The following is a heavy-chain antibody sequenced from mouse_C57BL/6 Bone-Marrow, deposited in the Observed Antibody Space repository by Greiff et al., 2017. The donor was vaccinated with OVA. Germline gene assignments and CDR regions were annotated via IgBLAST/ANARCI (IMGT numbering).Heavy chain of an antibody. CDR3: ARQRSPY. Sequence: VQLQQSGPELVRPGTSVKMSCKASGYTFFTYWMNWVKQRPGKGLEWIGRIYPGDGDTNYNGKFKGKATLTADKSSSTAYMQLSSLTSEDSAVYFCARQRSPYWGQGTLVTVSA. CDR2: IYPGDGDT. J-gene: IGHJ3*01. V-gene: IGHV1-82*01. D-gene: IGHD6-1*01. CDR1: GYTFFTYW.